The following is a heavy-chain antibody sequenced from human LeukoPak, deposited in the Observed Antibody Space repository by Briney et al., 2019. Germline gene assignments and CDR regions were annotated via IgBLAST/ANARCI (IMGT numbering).Heavy chain of an antibody. CDR3: ARGRLRGGYNSKNAFDI. V-gene: IGHV4-39*01. D-gene: IGHD5-24*01. Sequence: PSETLSLTCTVSGGSISSSSYYWGWIRQPPGKGLEWIGSIYYSGSTYYNPSLKSRVTISVDTSKNQFSLKLSSVTAADTAVYYCARGRLRGGYNSKNAFDIWGQGTMVTVSS. CDR1: GGSISSSSYY. J-gene: IGHJ3*02. CDR2: IYYSGST.